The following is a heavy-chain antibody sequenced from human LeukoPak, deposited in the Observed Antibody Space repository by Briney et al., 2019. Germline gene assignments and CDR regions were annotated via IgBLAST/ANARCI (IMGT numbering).Heavy chain of an antibody. CDR1: GFTFSSYA. J-gene: IGHJ4*02. V-gene: IGHV3-23*01. Sequence: GGSLRLSCAASGFTFSSYAMSWVRQAPGKGLEWVSAISGSGGSTYYADSVKGRFTISRDNAKNSLYLQMNSLRAEDTAVYYCARDDPYGSGSYYKFWGQGTLVTVSS. D-gene: IGHD3-10*01. CDR2: ISGSGGST. CDR3: ARDDPYGSGSYYKF.